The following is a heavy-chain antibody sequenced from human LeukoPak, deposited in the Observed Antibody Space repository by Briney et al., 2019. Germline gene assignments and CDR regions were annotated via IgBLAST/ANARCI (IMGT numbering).Heavy chain of an antibody. V-gene: IGHV1-2*02. D-gene: IGHD3-10*01. CDR2: INPNSGDT. J-gene: IGHJ6*02. CDR3: ATHVRGVIPQGMDV. CDR1: GYTFTGYY. Sequence: ASVKVSCKASGYTFTGYYMHRVRQAPGQGLEWMGWINPNSGDTNYAQKFQGRVTMTRVTSISTAYMELGRLRSDDTALYYCATHVRGVIPQGMDVWGQGTMVTVSS.